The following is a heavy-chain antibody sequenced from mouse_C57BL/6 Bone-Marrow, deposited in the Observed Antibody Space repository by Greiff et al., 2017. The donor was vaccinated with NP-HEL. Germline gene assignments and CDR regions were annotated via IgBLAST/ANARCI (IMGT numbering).Heavy chain of an antibody. V-gene: IGHV1-63*01. CDR1: GYTFTNYW. Sequence: VQLVESGAELVRPGTSVKMSCKASGYTFTNYWIGWAKQRPGHGLEWIGDIHPGGGYTNYNEKFKGKATLTADKSSSTAYMQFSSLTSEDSAIYYCARWLPLYFDYWGQGTTLTVSS. CDR2: IHPGGGYT. D-gene: IGHD2-2*01. CDR3: ARWLPLYFDY. J-gene: IGHJ2*01.